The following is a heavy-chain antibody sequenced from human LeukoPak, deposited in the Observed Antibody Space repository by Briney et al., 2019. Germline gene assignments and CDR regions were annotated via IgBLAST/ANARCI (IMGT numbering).Heavy chain of an antibody. Sequence: GESLKISCKGSGYSFTSYWIGWVRQKPGKGLEWMGIIYPGDSDTRYSPSFQGQVTISADKSISTAYLQWSSLKASDTAMYYCARHSYQYYDSSGYSDYWGQGTLVTVSS. CDR1: GYSFTSYW. D-gene: IGHD3-22*01. CDR3: ARHSYQYYDSSGYSDY. J-gene: IGHJ4*02. V-gene: IGHV5-51*01. CDR2: IYPGDSDT.